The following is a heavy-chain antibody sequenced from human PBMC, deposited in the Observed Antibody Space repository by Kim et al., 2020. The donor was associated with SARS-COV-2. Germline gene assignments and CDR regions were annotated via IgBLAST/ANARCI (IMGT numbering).Heavy chain of an antibody. CDR3: ASGTMRGPSSGMGV. V-gene: IGHV6-1*01. Sequence: SQTLSLTCAISGDSVSSNSAAWNWIRQSPSRGLEWLGRTYYRSKWYNDYAVSVRSRITINPDTSKNQFSLQLNSVTPDDTAVYYCASGTMRGPSSGMGVWGQGTTVTVSS. CDR1: GDSVSSNSAA. D-gene: IGHD1-1*01. J-gene: IGHJ6*02. CDR2: TYYRSKWYN.